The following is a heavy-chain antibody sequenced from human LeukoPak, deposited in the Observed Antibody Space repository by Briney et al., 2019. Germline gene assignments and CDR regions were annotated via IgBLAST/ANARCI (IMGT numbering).Heavy chain of an antibody. Sequence: GGSLRLSCAASASTFRAPTFSSYWMHWVRQAPGNGLVWVSCINTDGRITRHADSVKGRFTISRDNAKNTLYLQMDNLRAEDTAVYYCVKAGGGAGMSFDPWGQGTLVTVSS. CDR3: VKAGGGAGMSFDP. CDR2: INTDGRIT. J-gene: IGHJ5*02. CDR1: ASTFRAPTFSSYW. D-gene: IGHD2-21*01. V-gene: IGHV3-74*01.